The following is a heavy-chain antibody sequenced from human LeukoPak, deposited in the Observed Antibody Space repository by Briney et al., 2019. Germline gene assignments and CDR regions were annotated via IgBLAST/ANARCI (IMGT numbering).Heavy chain of an antibody. V-gene: IGHV4-59*01. CDR1: GGSISGYY. J-gene: IGHJ5*02. Sequence: SETLSLTCTVSGGSISGYYWSWSRQPPGKGVEWIGNLYYMRGAWYKSSLKSRVTTSVDTSRNEFSLKLSSVTAADTAVYYCARAILSGQHLAPWFDPWGQGTLVTVSS. D-gene: IGHD2/OR15-2a*01. CDR2: LYYMRGA. CDR3: ARAILSGQHLAPWFDP.